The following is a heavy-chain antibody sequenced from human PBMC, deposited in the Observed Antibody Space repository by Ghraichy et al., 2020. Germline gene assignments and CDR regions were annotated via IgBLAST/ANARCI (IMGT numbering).Heavy chain of an antibody. CDR3: ARFRADYYYYYGLDV. Sequence: ISSISGDSISSNFYYWGWIRQPPGKGLEWIATIYYSGSTYYNPSLKSRVTISVDTSKNQFSLKLSSVTAADTAIYYCARFRADYYYYYGLDVWGQGTTVTVSS. CDR2: IYYSGST. D-gene: IGHD3-10*01. CDR1: GDSISSNFYY. J-gene: IGHJ6*02. V-gene: IGHV4-39*01.